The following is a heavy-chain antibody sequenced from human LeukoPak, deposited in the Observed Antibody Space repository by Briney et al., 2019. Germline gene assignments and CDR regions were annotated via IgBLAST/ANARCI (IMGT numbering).Heavy chain of an antibody. V-gene: IGHV3-21*01. Sequence: GGSLRLSCAASGFTFSSYSMNWVRQAPGQGLEWVSSITSSGTYINYADPVQGRFTASRDNAKNSLYLQMNSLRAEDTAVYYCARDVADTPEQNYWGQGTLVTVSS. CDR3: ARDVADTPEQNY. CDR2: ITSSGTYI. CDR1: GFTFSSYS. D-gene: IGHD5-18*01. J-gene: IGHJ4*02.